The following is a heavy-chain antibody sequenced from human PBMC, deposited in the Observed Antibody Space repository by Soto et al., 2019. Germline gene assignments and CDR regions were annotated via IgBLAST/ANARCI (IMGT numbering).Heavy chain of an antibody. J-gene: IGHJ4*02. CDR1: GGSISSSSYY. V-gene: IGHV4-39*01. D-gene: IGHD1-1*01. CDR3: ARGIGWNPRGVFFGY. Sequence: QLQLQESGPGLVRPSETLSLTCIVSGGSISSSSYYWGWIRQPPGKGLEWIGSIYSSGSAYYNPSLKSRVTISVDTSKNQFSLKLSSVTAADTAVYYCARGIGWNPRGVFFGYWGQGTLVTVSS. CDR2: IYSSGSA.